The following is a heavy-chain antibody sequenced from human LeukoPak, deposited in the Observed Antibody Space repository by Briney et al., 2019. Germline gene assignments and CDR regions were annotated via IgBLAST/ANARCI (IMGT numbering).Heavy chain of an antibody. D-gene: IGHD3-10*01. CDR1: GGTFSSYA. V-gene: IGHV1-69*13. CDR3: ARDAVGYYDSGNYLLLDQ. Sequence: SVKVSRKASGGTFSSYAISWVRQAPGRGLEWMGGIIPIFVTTNYAQKFQGRVTITADESMSIVYMELSSLRSEDTAVYYCARDAVGYYDSGNYLLLDQWGQGTLVTVPS. J-gene: IGHJ4*02. CDR2: IIPIFVTT.